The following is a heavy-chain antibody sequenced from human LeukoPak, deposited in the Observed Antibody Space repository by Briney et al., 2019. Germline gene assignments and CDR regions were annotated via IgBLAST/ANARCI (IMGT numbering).Heavy chain of an antibody. J-gene: IGHJ4*02. CDR2: IYTSGST. Sequence: SKTLSLTCTVSGGSISSYYWSWIRQPAGKGLEWIGRIYTSGSTNYNASLKSRVSMSVDTSKNQFSLKLSSVTAADTAVFYCARENSGSYREFDYWGQGTLVNVSS. CDR3: ARENSGSYREFDY. CDR1: GGSISSYY. D-gene: IGHD1-26*01. V-gene: IGHV4-4*07.